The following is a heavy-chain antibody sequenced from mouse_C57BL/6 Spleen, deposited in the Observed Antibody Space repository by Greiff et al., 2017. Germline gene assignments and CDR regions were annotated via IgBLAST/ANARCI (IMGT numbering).Heavy chain of an antibody. V-gene: IGHV1-15*01. CDR2: IDPETGGT. Sequence: VQLQQSGAELVRPGASVTLSCKASGYTFTDYEMHWVKQTPVHGLDWIGAIDPETGGTDYNQKFKGKAIMTADKSSSTAYMELRSLTSEDSAVYYCTILGPDWYFDVWGTGTTVTVSS. CDR1: GYTFTDYE. D-gene: IGHD4-1*01. CDR3: TILGPDWYFDV. J-gene: IGHJ1*03.